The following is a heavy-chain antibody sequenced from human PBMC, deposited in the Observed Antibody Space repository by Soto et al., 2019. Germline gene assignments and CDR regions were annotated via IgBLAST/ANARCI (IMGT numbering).Heavy chain of an antibody. J-gene: IGHJ4*02. CDR1: GFTVSSNY. CDR2: ISSNGGST. Sequence: GGSLRLSCAASGFTVSSNYMSWVRQAPGKGLEYVSAISSNGGSTYYANSVKGRFTISRDNSKNTLYLQMGSLRAEDMAVYYCARGPGYYFDYWGQGTLVTVSS. CDR3: ARGPGYYFDY. V-gene: IGHV3-64*01.